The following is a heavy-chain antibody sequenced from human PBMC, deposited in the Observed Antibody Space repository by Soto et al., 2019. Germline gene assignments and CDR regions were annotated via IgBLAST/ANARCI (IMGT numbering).Heavy chain of an antibody. Sequence: EVQLLESGGGLAQPGGSLRLSCEVSGFTFRKYVMTWFRQAPGKGLEWVSSLSSTGGSTYYADSVKGRFTVSRDNSKDTPFLQMTSLRAEDTAIYYFATDQGFLEWIPQGGLDVWCPGTTVAVSS. V-gene: IGHV3-23*01. CDR1: GFTFRKYV. CDR3: ATDQGFLEWIPQGGLDV. CDR2: LSSTGGST. D-gene: IGHD3-3*01. J-gene: IGHJ6*02.